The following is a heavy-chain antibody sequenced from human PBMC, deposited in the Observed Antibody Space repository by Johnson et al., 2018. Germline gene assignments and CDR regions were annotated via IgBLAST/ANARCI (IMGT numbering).Heavy chain of an antibody. D-gene: IGHD2-2*01. V-gene: IGHV3-30*03. CDR2: ISYDGSNK. CDR3: AREPVPAAAKFYIRYYYYGMDV. CDR1: GFTFSSYG. Sequence: QVQLVESGGGVVQPGRSLRLSCAASGFTFSSYGMHWVRQAPGKGLEWVAVISYDGSNKYNADSVKGRFTISRDNSKNTLYLQMNSLRAEDTAVYYCAREPVPAAAKFYIRYYYYGMDVWGQGTTVTVSS. J-gene: IGHJ6*02.